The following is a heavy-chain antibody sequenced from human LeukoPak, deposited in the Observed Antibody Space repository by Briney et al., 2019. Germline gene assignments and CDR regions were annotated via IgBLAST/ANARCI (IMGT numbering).Heavy chain of an antibody. D-gene: IGHD5-18*01. J-gene: IGHJ4*02. Sequence: GGSLRLSCAASGFTFSSYGMHWVRQAPGKGLEWVAVISYDGSNKYYADSVKGRFTISRDNSKNTLYLQMNSLRAEDTAVYYCAKGLRGYSYGPGYWGQGTLVTVSS. V-gene: IGHV3-30*18. CDR1: GFTFSSYG. CDR2: ISYDGSNK. CDR3: AKGLRGYSYGPGY.